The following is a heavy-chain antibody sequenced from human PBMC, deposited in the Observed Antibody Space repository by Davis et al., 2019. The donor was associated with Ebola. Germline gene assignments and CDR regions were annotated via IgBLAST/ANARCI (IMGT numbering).Heavy chain of an antibody. Sequence: PGGSLRLSCVVSGLSVSSCAMSWVRQAPGKGLEWVSNTNYNGDKTYYADSVKGRFTLSRDNAKNKMYLEMTTLRAEDTAVYYCVQDPNWELGYWGQGALVTVSS. CDR3: VQDPNWELGY. J-gene: IGHJ4*02. CDR1: GLSVSSCA. D-gene: IGHD3-10*01. V-gene: IGHV3-23*01. CDR2: TNYNGDKT.